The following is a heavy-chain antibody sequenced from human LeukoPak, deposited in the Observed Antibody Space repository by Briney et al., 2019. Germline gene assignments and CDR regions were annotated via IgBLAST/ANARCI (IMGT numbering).Heavy chain of an antibody. J-gene: IGHJ3*01. V-gene: IGHV4-61*02. CDR2: IYTSGST. CDR1: GGSISSGGYS. Sequence: SQTLSLTCAVSGGSISSGGYSWSWIRQPAGKGLEWIGRIYTSGSTNYNPSLKSRVTMSVDTSKNQFSLKLTSVTAADTAVYYCARDLSPRVGNSSGYSLWGQGTMVTVSS. D-gene: IGHD3-22*01. CDR3: ARDLSPRVGNSSGYSL.